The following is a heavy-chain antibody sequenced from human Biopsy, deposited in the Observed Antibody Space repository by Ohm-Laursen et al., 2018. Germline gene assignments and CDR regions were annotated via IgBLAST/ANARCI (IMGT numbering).Heavy chain of an antibody. CDR3: ARGMRSSGWPYFDS. V-gene: IGHV4-34*01. Sequence: SETLSLTCAVSGGSFSGYYWTWIRQAPGKGLEWIAEINHIGNTNYNPSLESRVTMSVDMPKNQFSLKLSSVTAADTAIYYCARGMRSSGWPYFDSWGQGTLVTVSS. J-gene: IGHJ4*02. D-gene: IGHD6-19*01. CDR1: GGSFSGYY. CDR2: INHIGNT.